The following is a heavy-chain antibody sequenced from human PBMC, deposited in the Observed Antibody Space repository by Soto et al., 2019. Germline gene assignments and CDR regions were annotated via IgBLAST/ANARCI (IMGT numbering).Heavy chain of an antibody. J-gene: IGHJ4*02. CDR1: GFTFSSYG. CDR2: ISYDGSNK. CDR3: TAREYYDFWSGYDPVDY. Sequence: QVQLVESGGGVVQPGRSLRLSCAASGFTFSSYGMHWVRQAPGKGLEWVAVISYDGSNKYYADSVKGRFTISRDNSKNRXYLQMNSLRAEDTAVYYCTAREYYDFWSGYDPVDYWGQGTLVTVSS. D-gene: IGHD3-3*01. V-gene: IGHV3-30*03.